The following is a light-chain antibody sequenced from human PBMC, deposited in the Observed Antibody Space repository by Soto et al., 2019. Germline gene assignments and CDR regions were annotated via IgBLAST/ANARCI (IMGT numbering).Light chain of an antibody. CDR2: DDN. CDR3: GSWDSSLSAYV. J-gene: IGLJ1*01. Sequence: QSTLTRPPSVSAAPGQKVTRSCSGSSSNIGGNSVSWYQQLPGTAPKLLIYDDNKRPSGIPDRFSGSKSGTSATLGITGFQTGDEADYYCGSWDSSLSAYVFGTGTKVTVL. CDR1: SSNIGGNS. V-gene: IGLV1-51*01.